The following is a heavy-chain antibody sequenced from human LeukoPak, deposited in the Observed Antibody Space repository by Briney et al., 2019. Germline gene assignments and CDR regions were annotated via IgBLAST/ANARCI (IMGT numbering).Heavy chain of an antibody. J-gene: IGHJ3*02. CDR1: GYTFASYY. CDR2: INPSGGST. D-gene: IGHD3-22*01. V-gene: IGHV1-46*01. Sequence: ASVKVSCKASGYTFASYYMHWVRQAPGQGLEWMGIINPSGGSTSYAQKFQGRVTMTRDTSTSTVYMELSSLRSEDTAVYYCAREYYYDSSGYRPDAFDIWGQGTMVTVSS. CDR3: AREYYYDSSGYRPDAFDI.